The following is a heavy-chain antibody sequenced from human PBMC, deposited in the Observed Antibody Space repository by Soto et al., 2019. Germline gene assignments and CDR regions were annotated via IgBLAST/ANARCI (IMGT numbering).Heavy chain of an antibody. D-gene: IGHD1-1*01. J-gene: IGHJ4*02. CDR2: IRSKAYGGTT. CDR3: TRVRTGTHASIDY. V-gene: IGHV3-49*03. CDR1: GFTFGDYA. Sequence: GESLKISCTASGFTFGDYAMSWFRQAPGKGLEWVGFIRSKAYGGTTEYAASVKGRFTISRDDSKSIAYLQMNSLKTEDTAVYYCTRVRTGTHASIDYWGQGTLVTVSS.